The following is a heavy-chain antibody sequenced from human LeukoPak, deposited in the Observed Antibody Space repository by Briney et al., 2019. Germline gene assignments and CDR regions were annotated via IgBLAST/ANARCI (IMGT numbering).Heavy chain of an antibody. CDR2: IIPIFGTA. Sequence: SVKVSCKASGGTFSSYAISWVRQAPGQGLKWMGGIIPIFGTANYAQKFQGRVTITTDESTSTAYMELSSLRSEDTAVYYCARDPTQGYYDFWSGYYKGWFDPWGQGTLVTVSS. V-gene: IGHV1-69*05. J-gene: IGHJ5*02. CDR1: GGTFSSYA. CDR3: ARDPTQGYYDFWSGYYKGWFDP. D-gene: IGHD3-3*01.